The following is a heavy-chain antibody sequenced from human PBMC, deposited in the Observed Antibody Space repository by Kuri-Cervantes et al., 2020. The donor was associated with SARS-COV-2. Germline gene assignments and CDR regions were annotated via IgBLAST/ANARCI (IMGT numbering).Heavy chain of an antibody. D-gene: IGHD6-13*01. CDR2: IGPSGTTK. V-gene: IGHV3-11*01. CDR1: GFIFSDYY. Sequence: GGSLRLSCTASGFIFSDYYMTWIRQAPGKGLEWVSNIGPSGTTKYYADSVKGRFTISRDNSKNTLYLQMNSLRAEDTAVYYCAKHSSSWYVLPLSYWGQGTLVTVSS. CDR3: AKHSSSWYVLPLSY. J-gene: IGHJ4*02.